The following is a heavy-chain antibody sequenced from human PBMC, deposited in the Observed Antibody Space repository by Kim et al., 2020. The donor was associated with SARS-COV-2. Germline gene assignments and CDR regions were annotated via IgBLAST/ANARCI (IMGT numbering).Heavy chain of an antibody. CDR2: GST. CDR3: ARGHDIPDY. J-gene: IGHJ4*02. Sequence: GSTNSNPSLKSRVTISVDTSKNQFSLKLSSVTAADTAVYYCARGHDIPDYWGQGTLVTVSS. D-gene: IGHD3-9*01. V-gene: IGHV4-34*01.